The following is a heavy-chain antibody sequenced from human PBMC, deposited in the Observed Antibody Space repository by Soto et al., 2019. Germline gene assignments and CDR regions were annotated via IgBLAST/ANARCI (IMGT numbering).Heavy chain of an antibody. CDR3: ARAWAVTPFDY. V-gene: IGHV1-18*04. Sequence: ASVKVSCKASGYTFSNFGINWVRQAPGQGLEWMGWITPYNGNANYAQKYQDRLTVTTDTSTNTAYLELRSLRSDDTAVYYCARAWAVTPFDYWGQGTLVTVSS. D-gene: IGHD4-4*01. CDR1: GYTFSNFG. CDR2: ITPYNGNA. J-gene: IGHJ4*02.